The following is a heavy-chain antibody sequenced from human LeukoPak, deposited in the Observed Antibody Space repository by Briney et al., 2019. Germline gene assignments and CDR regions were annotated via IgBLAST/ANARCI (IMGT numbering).Heavy chain of an antibody. CDR2: ISAYNGNT. D-gene: IGHD6-13*01. Sequence: ASVTVSCTASGYTFSSYGISWVRQAPGQGLEWMGRISAYNGNTNYAQKLQGRVTMTTDTSTSTAYMELRSLRSDDTAMYYCARCSAAGTTDAFDIWGQGTMVTVSS. CDR3: ARCSAAGTTDAFDI. CDR1: GYTFSSYG. V-gene: IGHV1-18*01. J-gene: IGHJ3*02.